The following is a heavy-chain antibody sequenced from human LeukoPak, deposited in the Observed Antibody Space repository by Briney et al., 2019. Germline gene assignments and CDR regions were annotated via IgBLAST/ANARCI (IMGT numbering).Heavy chain of an antibody. CDR2: INPIFGTA. D-gene: IGHD2-15*01. J-gene: IGHJ6*03. V-gene: IGHV1-69*13. CDR3: ARAEDNGYYYYMDV. CDR1: GYTFTGYY. Sequence: SVKVSCKASGYTFTGYYMHWVRQAPGQGLEWMGWINPIFGTANYAQKFQGRVTITADESTSTAYMELSSLRSEDTAVYYCARAEDNGYYYYMDVWGKGTTVTVSS.